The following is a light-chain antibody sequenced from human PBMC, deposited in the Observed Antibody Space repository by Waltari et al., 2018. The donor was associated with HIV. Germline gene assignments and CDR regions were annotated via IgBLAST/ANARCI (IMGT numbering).Light chain of an antibody. CDR1: SSDIGTYKY. V-gene: IGLV2-14*01. J-gene: IGLJ2*01. CDR3: SSYTDSSVI. CDR2: EDN. Sequence: QSALTQPASVSGSPGQSIPISCTGDSSDIGTYKYVSWYQHHPGIAPKLIIYEDNTRPSGVSNRFSGSKSGKTASLTISGLQAEDESDYYCSSYTDSSVIFGGGTKVTVL.